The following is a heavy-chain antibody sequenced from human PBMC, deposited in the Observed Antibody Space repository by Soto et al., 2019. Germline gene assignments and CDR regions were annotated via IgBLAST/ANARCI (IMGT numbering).Heavy chain of an antibody. CDR3: AKDPNYDFWSGYSGSGWFDP. V-gene: IGHV3-21*01. D-gene: IGHD3-3*01. Sequence: GGSLRLSCSVAGFTVSDSMSWVRQAPGKGLECVSFISGSSSNMYYADSVKGRFTISRDNAKNSLYLQMNSLRAEDTAVYYCAKDPNYDFWSGYSGSGWFDPWGQGTLVTVSS. CDR2: ISGSSSNM. CDR1: GFTVSDS. J-gene: IGHJ5*02.